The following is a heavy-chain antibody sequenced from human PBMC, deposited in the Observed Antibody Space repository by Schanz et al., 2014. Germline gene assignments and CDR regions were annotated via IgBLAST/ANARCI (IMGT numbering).Heavy chain of an antibody. CDR3: ARVLGGDEGLDQ. D-gene: IGHD4-17*01. CDR1: GFTFSSYG. J-gene: IGHJ4*02. Sequence: VQLVESGGGVVQPGRSLRLSCAASGFTFSSYGMHWVRQAPGKGLEWLGRTRNKANSYTTGYAASVKGRFTISRDNPKNSLCLQMNSLRAEDTALYYCARVLGGDEGLDQWGQGTLVTVSS. V-gene: IGHV3-72*01. CDR2: TRNKANSYTT.